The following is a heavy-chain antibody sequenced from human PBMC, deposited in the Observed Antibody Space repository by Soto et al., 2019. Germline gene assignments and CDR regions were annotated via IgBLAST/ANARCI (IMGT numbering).Heavy chain of an antibody. CDR2: ISWNSGSI. Sequence: GGSLRLSCAASGFTFDDYAMHWVRQAPGKGLEWVSGISWNSGSIGYADSVKGRFTISRDNAKNSLYLQMNSLRAEDTALYYCAKDMWVGATTSAFDIWGQGTMVTVSS. CDR3: AKDMWVGATTSAFDI. V-gene: IGHV3-9*01. D-gene: IGHD1-26*01. CDR1: GFTFDDYA. J-gene: IGHJ3*02.